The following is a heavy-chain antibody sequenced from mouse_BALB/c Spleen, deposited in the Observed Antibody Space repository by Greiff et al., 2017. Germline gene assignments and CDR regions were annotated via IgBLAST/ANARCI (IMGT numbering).Heavy chain of an antibody. CDR1: GFTFSSYA. CDR3: ARVPEGYLFAY. D-gene: IGHD5-1*01. J-gene: IGHJ3*01. CDR2: ISSGGSYT. Sequence: EVQRVESGGGLVKPGGSLKLSCAASGFTFSSYAMSWVRQSPEKRLEWVAEISSGGSYTYYPDTVTGRFTISRDNAKNTLYLEMSSLRSEDTAMYYCARVPEGYLFAYWGQGTLVTVSA. V-gene: IGHV5-9-4*01.